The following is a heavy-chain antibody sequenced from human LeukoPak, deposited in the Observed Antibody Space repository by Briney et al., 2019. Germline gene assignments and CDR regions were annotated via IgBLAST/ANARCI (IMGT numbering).Heavy chain of an antibody. J-gene: IGHJ1*01. CDR1: GGSMSSSDYY. V-gene: IGHV4-39*07. CDR2: VYYSGST. D-gene: IGHD1-26*01. CDR3: ARDYRSTQLQH. Sequence: SETLSLTCTVSGGSMSSSDYYWGWIRQPPGKGLEWIGSVYYSGSTYYNPSLKSRVTISVDTSKNQFSLKLSSVTAADTAVYYCARDYRSTQLQHWGQGTLVTVSS.